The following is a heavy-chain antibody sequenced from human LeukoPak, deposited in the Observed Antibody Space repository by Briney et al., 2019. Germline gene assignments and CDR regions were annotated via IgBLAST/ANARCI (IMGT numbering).Heavy chain of an antibody. Sequence: GGSLRLSCAVSGFTFSNYAMSWVRQAPGKGLEWVSTISAGGGSTYYADSVKGRFTISRDNSKNTLYLQMNSLRAEDTAVYYCARDRGLLYARDNWFDPWGQGTLVTVSS. D-gene: IGHD2-2*02. CDR1: GFTFSNYA. V-gene: IGHV3-23*01. CDR3: ARDRGLLYARDNWFDP. J-gene: IGHJ5*02. CDR2: ISAGGGST.